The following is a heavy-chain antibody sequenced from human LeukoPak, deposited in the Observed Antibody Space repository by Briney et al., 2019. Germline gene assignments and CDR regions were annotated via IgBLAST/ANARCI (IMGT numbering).Heavy chain of an antibody. J-gene: IGHJ4*02. Sequence: TGGSLGLSCATSGFTFSTYSMNWVRQAPGKGLEWVSSISSSSSYIYYADSVKGRFTISRDNAKNSLYLQMNSLRAEDTALYYCARSPRYSRLNRGWGQGTLVTVSS. CDR2: ISSSSSYI. V-gene: IGHV3-21*01. D-gene: IGHD6-13*01. CDR1: GFTFSTYS. CDR3: ARSPRYSRLNRG.